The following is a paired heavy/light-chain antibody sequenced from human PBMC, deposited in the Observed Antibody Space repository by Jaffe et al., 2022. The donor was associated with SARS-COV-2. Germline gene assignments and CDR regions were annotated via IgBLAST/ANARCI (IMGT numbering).Light chain of an antibody. CDR1: SSNIGSNT. Sequence: QSVLTQPPSASGTPGQRVTISCSGSSSNIGSNTVNWYQQLPGTAPKLLIYTNNQRPSGVPDRFSGSKSGTSASLAISGLQSEDEADYYCATWDDSLNGLVFGGGTKLTVL. CDR3: ATWDDSLNGLV. J-gene: IGLJ3*02. V-gene: IGLV1-44*01. CDR2: TNN.
Heavy chain of an antibody. J-gene: IGHJ4*02. V-gene: IGHV3-15*01. CDR1: GFTFSDAW. CDR3: CRPSYSDY. Sequence: EVQLVESGGGLVKPGESLRLSCAASGFTFSDAWMTWVRQAPGKGLEWVGRIKTKSDGGTTDYAAPVKDRFTILRDDSKNTLYLQMNSLKTEDTAVYYCCRPSYSDYWGQGTLVTVSS. D-gene: IGHD2-15*01. CDR2: IKTKSDGGTT.